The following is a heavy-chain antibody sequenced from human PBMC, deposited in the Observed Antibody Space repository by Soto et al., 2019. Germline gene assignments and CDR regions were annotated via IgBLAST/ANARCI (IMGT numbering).Heavy chain of an antibody. Sequence: QVQLVQSGAEVKKPGASVKVSCKASGYTFTSYGISWVRQAPGQGLEWMGWISAYNGNTNYAQKLQGRVTMTTDTSTSVAYMQMRGMRSDDTAVYYGAKVDGEEWFGELLGYDYWGQGTLVTVSS. J-gene: IGHJ4*02. CDR2: ISAYNGNT. V-gene: IGHV1-18*01. CDR1: GYTFTSYG. D-gene: IGHD3-10*01. CDR3: AKVDGEEWFGELLGYDY.